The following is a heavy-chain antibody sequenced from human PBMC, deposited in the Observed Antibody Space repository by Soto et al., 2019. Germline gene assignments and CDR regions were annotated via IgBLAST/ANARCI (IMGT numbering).Heavy chain of an antibody. CDR2: ISYDGSNK. J-gene: IGHJ4*02. CDR1: GFTFSSYA. Sequence: GGSLRLSCAASGFTFSSYAMHWVRQAPGKGLEWVAVISYDGSNKYYADSVKGRFTISRDNSKNTLYLQMNSLRAEDTAVYYWASGTVVSYYDFWSGYHPSYFDYWGQGTLVTVSS. V-gene: IGHV3-30-3*01. CDR3: ASGTVVSYYDFWSGYHPSYFDY. D-gene: IGHD3-3*01.